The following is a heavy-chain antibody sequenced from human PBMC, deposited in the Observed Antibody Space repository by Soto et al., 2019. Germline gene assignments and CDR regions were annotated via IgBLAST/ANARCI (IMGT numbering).Heavy chain of an antibody. V-gene: IGHV1-18*04. D-gene: IGHD2-15*01. CDR2: ISAYNGNT. CDR3: ARCIIGYCSGGDCHYYFDY. J-gene: IGHJ4*02. Sequence: QVQLVQSGTELKKPGASVKVSCKASGYTLNHYGVSWVRQAPGQGHEWMGWISAYNGNTNYAQKVHGRVTMTTDTSTSTDYMELRSLTSDDTAVYHCARCIIGYCSGGDCHYYFDYWGQGTLVIVSS. CDR1: GYTLNHYG.